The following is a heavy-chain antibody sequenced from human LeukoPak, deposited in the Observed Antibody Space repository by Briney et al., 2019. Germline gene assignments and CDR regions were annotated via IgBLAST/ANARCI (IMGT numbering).Heavy chain of an antibody. CDR2: IRYDGSNK. D-gene: IGHD2-2*01. J-gene: IGHJ6*03. V-gene: IGHV3-30*02. CDR3: AEDYCSSTSCYSGIYYYYMDV. Sequence: PGGSLRLSCAASGFTFSSYGMHWVRQAPGKGLEWVAFIRYDGSNKYYADSVKGRFTISRDNSKNTLYLQMNSLRAEDTAVYYCAEDYCSSTSCYSGIYYYYMDVWGKGTTVTISS. CDR1: GFTFSSYG.